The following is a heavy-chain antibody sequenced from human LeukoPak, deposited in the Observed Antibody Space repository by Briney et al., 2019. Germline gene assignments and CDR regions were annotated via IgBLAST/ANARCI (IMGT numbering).Heavy chain of an antibody. V-gene: IGHV2-5*01. Sequence: QSGPTLVNPTQTLTLTCTFSGFSLITSGVGVGLIRQPPVKALEWLALIYCNDDKPYRPSLKSRLTITKDTSKNQVVITMTNMDPVDTATYYCAHSGTVTTPHDAFDIWGQGTMVTVSS. CDR2: IYCNDDK. J-gene: IGHJ3*02. CDR1: GFSLITSGVG. D-gene: IGHD4-17*01. CDR3: AHSGTVTTPHDAFDI.